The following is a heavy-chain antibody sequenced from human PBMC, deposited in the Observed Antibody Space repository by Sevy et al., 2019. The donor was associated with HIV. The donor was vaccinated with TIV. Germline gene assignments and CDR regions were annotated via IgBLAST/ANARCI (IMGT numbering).Heavy chain of an antibody. CDR3: AKRMTTVTYYYMDV. CDR2: ISGSGGST. J-gene: IGHJ6*03. D-gene: IGHD4-17*01. CDR1: GFTFSSYA. Sequence: GGSLRLSCAASGFTFSSYAMNWVRQAPGKGLEWVSTISGSGGSTYYADSVKGRFTISDDNSKNTLYLQMNNLRAEDTAVYYCAKRMTTVTYYYMDVWGKGTTVTVSS. V-gene: IGHV3-23*01.